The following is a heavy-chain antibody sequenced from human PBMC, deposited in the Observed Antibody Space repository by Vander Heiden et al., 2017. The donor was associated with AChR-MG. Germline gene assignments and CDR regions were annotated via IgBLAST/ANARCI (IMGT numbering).Heavy chain of an antibody. CDR2: INPNTGGT. CDR1: GYTFTGYF. J-gene: IGHJ6*02. D-gene: IGHD4-4*01. CDR3: ARVHSLDYSEYNYYGLDV. Sequence: QVQLVQSGAEVKKTGASVTVYCKASGYTFTGYFMHWVRQAPGQGLEWMGRINPNTGGTNSAQKFQGRITMTRDTSINTAYMELSSLRSDDTAVYFCARVHSLDYSEYNYYGLDVWGQGTTVTVSS. V-gene: IGHV1-2*02.